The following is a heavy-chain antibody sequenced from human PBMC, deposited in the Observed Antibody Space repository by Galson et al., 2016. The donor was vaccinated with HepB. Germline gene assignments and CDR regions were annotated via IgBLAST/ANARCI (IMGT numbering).Heavy chain of an antibody. CDR3: ARDHPEVLSIFDV. CDR2: TYYRSKWYV. D-gene: IGHD1-14*01. Sequence: CAISGDSVSSNSAAWNWIRQSPSRGLEWLGRTYYRSKWYVNYAQSVESRISITPDTSKNQFSLHLNFVTPEDTAIYYCARDHPEVLSIFDVWGQGTMVTVSA. V-gene: IGHV6-1*01. CDR1: GDSVSSNSAA. J-gene: IGHJ3*01.